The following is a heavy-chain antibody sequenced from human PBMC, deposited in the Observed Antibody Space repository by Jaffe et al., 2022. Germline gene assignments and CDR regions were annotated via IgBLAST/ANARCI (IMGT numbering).Heavy chain of an antibody. CDR1: GGSMSSYY. CDR2: IYYSGNT. V-gene: IGHV4-59*01. J-gene: IGHJ6*03. CDR3: ARDHGGYYDISGSLYSYYMDV. Sequence: QVQLQESGPGLVKPSETLSLTCTVSGGSMSSYYWSWIRQSPGKGLEWIGYIYYSGNTDYNPSLKSRVTISLDTSKNQFSLRLSSVTAADTAVYYCARDHGGYYDISGSLYSYYMDVWGKGTTVTVSS. D-gene: IGHD3-22*01.